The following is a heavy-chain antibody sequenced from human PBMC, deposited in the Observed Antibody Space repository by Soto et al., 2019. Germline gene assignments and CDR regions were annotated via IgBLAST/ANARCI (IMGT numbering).Heavy chain of an antibody. CDR3: VRDDRWAFDF. J-gene: IGHJ3*01. CDR1: GFSFSNYA. CDR2: ISIGSGSI. D-gene: IGHD3-22*01. Sequence: EVQLVESGGGLVQPGGSRRVSCAASGFSFSNYAMNWVRQAPGKGLEWVSYISIGSGSIFYADSVKGRFTISRDDAKNSLYMQMNTLGEEDTAVYYCVRDDRWAFDFWGQGTMVTVSS. V-gene: IGHV3-48*02.